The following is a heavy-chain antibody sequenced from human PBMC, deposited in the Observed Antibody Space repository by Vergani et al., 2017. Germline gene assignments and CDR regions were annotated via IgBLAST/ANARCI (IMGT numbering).Heavy chain of an antibody. CDR3: AKVGRSEVAGTFGAFDI. D-gene: IGHD6-19*01. CDR1: GFTFIMHA. V-gene: IGHV3-23*01. CDR2: LSASDRHT. Sequence: EVQLLESGGDLVQPGGSLRLSCAASGFTFIMHAMSWVRQAPGKGLEWVSTLSASDRHTHYADSVKGRFTISRDNSKNTLFLHMNSLRPEDTAVYYCAKVGRSEVAGTFGAFDIWDQGTMVTVSS. J-gene: IGHJ3*02.